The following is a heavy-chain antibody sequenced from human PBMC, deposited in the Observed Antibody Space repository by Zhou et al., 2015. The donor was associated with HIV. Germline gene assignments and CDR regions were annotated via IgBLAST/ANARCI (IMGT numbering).Heavy chain of an antibody. D-gene: IGHD3/OR15-3a*01. Sequence: QVQLVQSGAEVKKPGSSVNVSCKASGGTFSGSDISWVRQAPGQGLEWMGGITPMFEIDKYAQKFRTRLIITVDKSTSTAYMELSSLTSEDTAVYYCARDRGGXTRPDWRYFDLWGRGTLVTVSS. CDR2: ITPMFEID. V-gene: IGHV1-69*17. CDR1: GGTFSGSD. CDR3: ARDRGGXTRPDWRYFDL. J-gene: IGHJ2*01.